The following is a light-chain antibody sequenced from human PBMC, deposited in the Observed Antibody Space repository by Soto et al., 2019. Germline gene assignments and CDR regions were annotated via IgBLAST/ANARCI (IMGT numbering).Light chain of an antibody. Sequence: QSMLTQTPSASGTPGQRVTISCSGSTSNIGSNVVNWYQQLPGTAPKLLIYSSNQRPPGVPDRFSGSKSGTSASLAISGLQSEDEADYYCAAWDDSLNGFWVFGGGTKLTVL. CDR1: TSNIGSNV. V-gene: IGLV1-44*01. CDR3: AAWDDSLNGFWV. J-gene: IGLJ3*02. CDR2: SSN.